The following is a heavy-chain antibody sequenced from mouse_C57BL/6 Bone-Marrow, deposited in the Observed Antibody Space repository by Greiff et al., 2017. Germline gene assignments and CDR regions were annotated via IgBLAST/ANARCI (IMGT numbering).Heavy chain of an antibody. CDR1: GFTFSSYA. J-gene: IGHJ3*01. CDR3: ARPSYYSNWWVAWFAY. D-gene: IGHD2-5*01. Sequence: EVKVVESGGGLVKPGGSLKLSCAASGFTFSSYAMSWVRQTPEKRLAWVATISDGGSYTYYPDNVKGRFPISRDNAKNNLYLQMSHLKSEDTAMYYCARPSYYSNWWVAWFAYWGQGTLVTVSA. V-gene: IGHV5-4*03. CDR2: ISDGGSYT.